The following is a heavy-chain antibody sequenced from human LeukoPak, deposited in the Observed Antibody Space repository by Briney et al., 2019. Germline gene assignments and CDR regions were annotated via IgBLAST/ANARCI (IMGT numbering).Heavy chain of an antibody. J-gene: IGHJ2*01. V-gene: IGHV4-59*01. CDR1: GGSISSYY. CDR2: IYYLGST. CDR3: ARDRPGSYWYFDL. D-gene: IGHD3-10*01. Sequence: SETLSLTCTVSGGSISSYYWSWIRQPPGKGLEWVGRIYYLGSTNYNPSLKSRVTISIDTSKNYFSLKLNSVIAADTAVYYCARDRPGSYWYFDLWGRGTLVTVSS.